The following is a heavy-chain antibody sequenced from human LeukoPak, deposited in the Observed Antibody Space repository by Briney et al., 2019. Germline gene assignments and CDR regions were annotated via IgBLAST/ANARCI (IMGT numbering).Heavy chain of an antibody. CDR2: IYHTGTS. Sequence: PSGTLSLTCAVSGGSIISSNWWTWFRQPPGKGLEWIGEIYHTGTSNYNPSLKSRVTISVDKSKNQFSLKMSSVTAADTALYYCARVRATSHFDYWGQGTLVTVSS. V-gene: IGHV4-4*02. D-gene: IGHD2-15*01. CDR3: ARVRATSHFDY. J-gene: IGHJ4*02. CDR1: GGSIISSNW.